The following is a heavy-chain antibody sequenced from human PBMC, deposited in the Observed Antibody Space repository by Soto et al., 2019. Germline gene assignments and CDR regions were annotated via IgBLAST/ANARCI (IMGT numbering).Heavy chain of an antibody. CDR1: GYTFTSYD. D-gene: IGHD2-2*01. CDR3: ARDRAVFVAAELNDDYCYGMDV. Sequence: QVQLVQSGAEVKKPGASVKVSCKASGYTFTSYDINWVRQATGQGLEWMGWMNPNSGNTGYAQKFQGRVTMTKNTSISTAYMELSGLRSEDSAVYYCARDRAVFVAAELNDDYCYGMDVWGQGTTVTVSS. CDR2: MNPNSGNT. J-gene: IGHJ6*02. V-gene: IGHV1-8*01.